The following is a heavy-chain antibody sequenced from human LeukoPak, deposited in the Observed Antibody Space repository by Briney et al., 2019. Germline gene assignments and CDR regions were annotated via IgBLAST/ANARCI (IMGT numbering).Heavy chain of an antibody. J-gene: IGHJ4*02. CDR2: LTHSGGST. CDR3: ARVKPLDCTSTSCAFDY. Sequence: GGSLRISCAASGFSFSSYAMSWVRQAPGKRLEWVSALTHSGGSTFYADSVKGRFAISRDNSHNTVYLRMNSLRADDTAVYYCARVKPLDCTSTSCAFDYWGQGTLVSVSS. V-gene: IGHV3-23*01. CDR1: GFSFSSYA. D-gene: IGHD2-2*01.